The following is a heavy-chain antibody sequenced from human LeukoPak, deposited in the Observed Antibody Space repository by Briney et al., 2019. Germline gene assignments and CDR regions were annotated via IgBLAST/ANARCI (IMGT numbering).Heavy chain of an antibody. Sequence: SVKVSCKASGGTFSSYAISWVRQAPGQGLEWMGGIIPIFGTANYAQKFQGRVTITADKSTSTAYMELSSLRSEDTAVYYCARGVYSSSTGAFDIWGQGTMVTVSS. V-gene: IGHV1-69*06. CDR3: ARGVYSSSTGAFDI. J-gene: IGHJ3*02. D-gene: IGHD6-6*01. CDR1: GGTFSSYA. CDR2: IIPIFGTA.